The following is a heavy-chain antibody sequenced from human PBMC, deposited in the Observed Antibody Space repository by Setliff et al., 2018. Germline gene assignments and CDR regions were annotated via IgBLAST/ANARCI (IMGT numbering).Heavy chain of an antibody. Sequence: ASVKVSCKASGYTFSNYGITWVRQAPGQGPEWMGWINPNTGGTNYAQKFQGRVTMTRDTSITTAYMELKNLRSDDTAVYYCARINFYVSSGYYYAPDFWGQGTLVTVSS. CDR2: INPNTGGT. CDR3: ARINFYVSSGYYYAPDF. J-gene: IGHJ4*02. D-gene: IGHD3-22*01. CDR1: GYTFSNYG. V-gene: IGHV1-2*02.